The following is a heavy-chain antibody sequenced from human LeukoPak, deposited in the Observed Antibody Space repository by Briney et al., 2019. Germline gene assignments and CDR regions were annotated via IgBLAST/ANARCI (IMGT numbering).Heavy chain of an antibody. CDR2: IYYSGST. J-gene: IGHJ4*02. V-gene: IGHV4-31*03. CDR3: AGTYYDILTGYYLIDY. Sequence: PSEALSLTSTVSGGSISSGGYYWSWIRQHPGKGLEWIGYIYYSGSTYYNPSLKSRVTISVDTSKNQFSLKLSSVTAADTAVYYCAGTYYDILTGYYLIDYWGQGTLVTVSS. CDR1: GGSISSGGYY. D-gene: IGHD3-9*01.